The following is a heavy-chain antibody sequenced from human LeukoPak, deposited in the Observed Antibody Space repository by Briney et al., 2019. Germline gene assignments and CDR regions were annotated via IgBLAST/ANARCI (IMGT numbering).Heavy chain of an antibody. CDR3: ARVGDHFHWYLDL. CDR1: GFTVSTNY. CDR2: LYSGSDT. Sequence: GGSLRLSCAASGFTVSTNYMNWVRQAPGKGLEWVSILYSGSDTYYEDSVKGRFTISRDSSKNILSLQMNNLRAEDTAVYYCARVGDHFHWYLDLWGRGTLVTVSS. V-gene: IGHV3-53*01. J-gene: IGHJ2*01. D-gene: IGHD3-10*01.